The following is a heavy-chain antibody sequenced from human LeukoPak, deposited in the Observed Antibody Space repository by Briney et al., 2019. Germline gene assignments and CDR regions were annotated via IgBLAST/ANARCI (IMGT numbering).Heavy chain of an antibody. CDR1: GYSFTSYW. Sequence: GESLKISCKGSGYSFTSYWIGGVRQMPGKGLEWMGISYPGDSDTRYSTSFQGQVTISADKSISTAYLQWSGLKASDTAMYYCARHRSGYSYGLNWFDPWGQGTLVTVSS. V-gene: IGHV5-51*01. J-gene: IGHJ5*02. D-gene: IGHD5-18*01. CDR2: SYPGDSDT. CDR3: ARHRSGYSYGLNWFDP.